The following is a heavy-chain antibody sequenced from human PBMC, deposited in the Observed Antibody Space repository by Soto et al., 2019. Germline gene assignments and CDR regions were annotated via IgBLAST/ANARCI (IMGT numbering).Heavy chain of an antibody. CDR1: GGSFSGYY. D-gene: IGHD6-13*01. J-gene: IGHJ5*02. Sequence: QVQLQQWGAGLLKPSETLSLTCAVYGGSFSGYYWSWIRQPPGKGLEGIGDMNHSGSTNYNPFLTGRVAIAVDTSKPQFSLRLSPVPAEDTAVYYCASDRTAACGTGWFDPWGQGTLATVSS. CDR2: MNHSGST. V-gene: IGHV4-34*01. CDR3: ASDRTAACGTGWFDP.